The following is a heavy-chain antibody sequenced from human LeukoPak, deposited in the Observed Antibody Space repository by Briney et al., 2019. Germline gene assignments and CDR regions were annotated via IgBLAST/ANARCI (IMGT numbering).Heavy chain of an antibody. Sequence: GGSLRLSCEASGFTFSSFDMHWVRQPTGQGLEWVSTIGTASDTYYPGSVEGRFTLSRDNAKNSLYLQMNSLTAGDTAVYYCARGPPRGKYYYMDVWGKGTTVTVSS. CDR3: ARGPPRGKYYYMDV. J-gene: IGHJ6*03. CDR2: IGTASDT. D-gene: IGHD1-1*01. CDR1: GFTFSSFD. V-gene: IGHV3-13*01.